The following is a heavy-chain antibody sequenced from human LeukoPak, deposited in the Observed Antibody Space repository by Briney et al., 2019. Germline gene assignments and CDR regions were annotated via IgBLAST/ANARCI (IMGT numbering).Heavy chain of an antibody. V-gene: IGHV1-69*13. CDR3: ARYDSSGYYDY. CDR2: IIPIFGTA. CDR1: GGIFSSYP. J-gene: IGHJ4*02. D-gene: IGHD3-22*01. Sequence: SSVKVSCKASGGIFSSYPISWVRQPPGQGLEWMGGIIPIFGTANYAQKFQGRVTITADESTSTAYMELSSLRSEDTAVYYCARYDSSGYYDYWGQGTLVTVSS.